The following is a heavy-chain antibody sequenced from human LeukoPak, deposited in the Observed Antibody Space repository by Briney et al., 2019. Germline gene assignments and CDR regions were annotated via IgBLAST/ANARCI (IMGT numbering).Heavy chain of an antibody. D-gene: IGHD6-13*01. CDR3: ARQGRSSSWYRPKDY. J-gene: IGHJ4*02. Sequence: PSETLSLTCTVSGGSISSYYWSWIRQPPGKGLEWIGYIYYSGSTNYNPSLKSRVTISVDTSKNQFSLKLSSVTAADTAVYYCARQGRSSSWYRPKDYWGQGTLVTVSS. CDR1: GGSISSYY. CDR2: IYYSGST. V-gene: IGHV4-59*01.